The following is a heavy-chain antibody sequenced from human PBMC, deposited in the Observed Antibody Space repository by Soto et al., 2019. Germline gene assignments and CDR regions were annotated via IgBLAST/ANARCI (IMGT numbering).Heavy chain of an antibody. CDR3: ARVGGYYYYYMDV. D-gene: IGHD2-15*01. J-gene: IGHJ6*03. Sequence: ESGGGLVKPGGSLRLSCAASGFTFSSYSMYWVRQAPGKGLEWVSSISSSSSYIYYADSVKGRFTISRDNAKNSLYLQMNSLRAEDTAVYYCARVGGYYYYYMDVWGKGTTVTVSS. CDR2: ISSSSSYI. CDR1: GFTFSSYS. V-gene: IGHV3-21*01.